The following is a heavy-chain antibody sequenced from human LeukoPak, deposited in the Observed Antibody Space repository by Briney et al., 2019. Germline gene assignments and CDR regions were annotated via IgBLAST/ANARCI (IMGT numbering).Heavy chain of an antibody. Sequence: GGSLRLSCAPSGFTFSDYIMNWVRQAPGEGLEWVASISRNSTYIHYADSVKGRFTISRDNARNSLFLQMNSLRAEDTAIYYCARDEGYYFDSWGQGTQVTVSS. CDR3: ARDEGYYFDS. J-gene: IGHJ4*02. CDR2: ISRNSTYI. CDR1: GFTFSDYI. V-gene: IGHV3-21*01.